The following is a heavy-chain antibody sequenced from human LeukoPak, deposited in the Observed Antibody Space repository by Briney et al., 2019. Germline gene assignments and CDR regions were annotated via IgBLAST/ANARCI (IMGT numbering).Heavy chain of an antibody. Sequence: GGSLRLSCAASGFTFSSYSMNWVRQAPGKGLEWVSYISSSSSTIYYADSVKGRFTISRDNAKNSLYLQMNSLRAEDTAVYYCVVDYDFWSGYGEHDYWGQGTLVTVSS. J-gene: IGHJ4*02. CDR3: VVDYDFWSGYGEHDY. D-gene: IGHD3-3*01. V-gene: IGHV3-48*01. CDR1: GFTFSSYS. CDR2: ISSSSSTI.